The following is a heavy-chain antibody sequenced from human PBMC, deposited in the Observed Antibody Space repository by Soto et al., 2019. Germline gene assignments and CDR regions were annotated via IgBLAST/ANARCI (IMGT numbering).Heavy chain of an antibody. CDR3: ASLIGGGTVSDY. J-gene: IGHJ4*02. V-gene: IGHV3-72*01. CDR2: IRNKANSYTT. D-gene: IGHD3-16*02. CDR1: DSTSGDHT. Sequence: EVQLVESGGGLVQPGGPLKFPFEAPDSTSGDHTMDWVRQPPGKGLEWFGRIRNKANSYTTEYAASVKGRFTISRDDSKNSLYLQMNSLKTEDTAVYYCASLIGGGTVSDYWGQGNLVTVSS.